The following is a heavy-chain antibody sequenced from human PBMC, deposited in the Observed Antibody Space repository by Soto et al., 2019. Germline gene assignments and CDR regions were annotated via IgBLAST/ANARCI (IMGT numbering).Heavy chain of an antibody. V-gene: IGHV4-39*01. J-gene: IGHJ4*02. CDR2: IYYSGKT. CDR3: AIQLGGSYYFDN. Sequence: QLQESGPRPVKPSETLSLMCTVSGGSLSSHHYFWGWIRQPPGKGLEWIANIYYSGKTYYNPSLQSRVTVSLDTSTSQFSLKLTSVTAADTAFYFWAIQLGGSYYFDNWGQGTLVTVSA. CDR1: GGSLSSHHYF. D-gene: IGHD1-26*01.